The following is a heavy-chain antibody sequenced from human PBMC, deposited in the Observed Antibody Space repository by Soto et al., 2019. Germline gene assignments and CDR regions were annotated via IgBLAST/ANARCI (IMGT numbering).Heavy chain of an antibody. J-gene: IGHJ4*02. D-gene: IGHD3-16*01. V-gene: IGHV3-23*01. CDR2: ISGSGGST. Sequence: PGGSLRLSCAASGFTFSNYAISWVRQAPGKGLEWVSSISGSGGSTYYADSVKGRFTISRDNSKNTLYLQMNSLRAEDTAVYYCARDLAGGIDYWGQGTLVTVSS. CDR3: ARDLAGGIDY. CDR1: GFTFSNYA.